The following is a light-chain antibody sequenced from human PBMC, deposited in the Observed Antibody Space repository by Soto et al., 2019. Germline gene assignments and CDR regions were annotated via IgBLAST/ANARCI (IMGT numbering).Light chain of an antibody. Sequence: EIVMTQSPATLSVSPGEGASLSCRASQSVGSNLAWYQQIPGQSPMLLMYEASTRAPGIPDRFSGSWSGSEFTLAISSLQSNDFALYYCQQCDSWPLTCGGGTEVEIK. CDR1: QSVGSN. CDR3: QQCDSWPLT. V-gene: IGKV3D-15*01. J-gene: IGKJ4*01. CDR2: EAS.